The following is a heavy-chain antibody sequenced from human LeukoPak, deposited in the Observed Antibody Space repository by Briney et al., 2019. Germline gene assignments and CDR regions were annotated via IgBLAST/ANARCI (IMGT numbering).Heavy chain of an antibody. Sequence: PGWALRLSCAASGFTFSNYNMNWLRQAPGKGLEWVSYISSSSGIICYADSVRGRFTISRDNAKNSLYLQMDSLRVEDTAVYYCATDFNKGFDPWGQGTLVTVSS. CDR3: ATDFNKGFDP. J-gene: IGHJ5*02. CDR1: GFTFSNYN. CDR2: ISSSSGII. V-gene: IGHV3-48*04. D-gene: IGHD1/OR15-1a*01.